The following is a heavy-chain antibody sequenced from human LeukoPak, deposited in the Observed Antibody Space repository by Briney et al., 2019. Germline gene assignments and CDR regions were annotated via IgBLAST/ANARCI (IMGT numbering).Heavy chain of an antibody. CDR3: ARALIVTPASCYMDV. CDR2: INESGDT. D-gene: IGHD3-22*01. CDR1: GGSFSGYY. Sequence: SETLSLTCAVFGGSFSGYYGSWIRQAPGKGLEWIGEINESGDTKYNPCLKSRVTISVDTSKNQFSLNVKSVTAADTAVYYCARALIVTPASCYMDVWGKGTTVTVSS. J-gene: IGHJ6*03. V-gene: IGHV4-34*01.